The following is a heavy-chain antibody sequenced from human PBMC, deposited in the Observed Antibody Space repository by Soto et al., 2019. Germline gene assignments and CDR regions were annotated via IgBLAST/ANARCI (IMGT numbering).Heavy chain of an antibody. CDR3: AKFPQPPDY. Sequence: GGSLRLSCAASGFTFSSYAMSWVRQAPGKGLEWVAVISYDGSNKYYADSVKGRFTISRDNSKNTLYLQMNSLRAEDTAVYYCAKFPQPPDYWGQGTLVTVSS. CDR1: GFTFSSYA. V-gene: IGHV3-30*18. CDR2: ISYDGSNK. J-gene: IGHJ4*02. D-gene: IGHD2-2*01.